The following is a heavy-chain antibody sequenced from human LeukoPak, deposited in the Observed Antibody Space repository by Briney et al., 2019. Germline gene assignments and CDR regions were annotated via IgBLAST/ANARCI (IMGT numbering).Heavy chain of an antibody. Sequence: PGGSLRLSCAASGFTFSSYAMHWVRQAPGKGLEWVAVISYDGSNKYYADSVKGRFTISRDNSKNTLYLQMNSLRADDTALYYCAKSSGHSDYAWFDPWGQGTLVTVSS. CDR2: ISYDGSNK. J-gene: IGHJ5*02. CDR1: GFTFSSYA. V-gene: IGHV3-30-3*02. CDR3: AKSSGHSDYAWFDP. D-gene: IGHD5-12*01.